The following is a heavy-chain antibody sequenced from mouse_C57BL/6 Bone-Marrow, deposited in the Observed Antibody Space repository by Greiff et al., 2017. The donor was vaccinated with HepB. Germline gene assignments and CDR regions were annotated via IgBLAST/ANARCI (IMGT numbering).Heavy chain of an antibody. J-gene: IGHJ2*01. Sequence: QVQLQQPGAELVKPGASVKLSCKASGYTFTSYWMQWVKQRPGQGLAWIGEIDPSDSYTNYNQKFKGKATFTVDTSASTAYMQLSSLTSEDSAVYYWARRGGYDYFDNWGQCTTLTVSS. V-gene: IGHV1-50*01. CDR1: GYTFTSYW. D-gene: IGHD2-3*01. CDR3: ARRGGYDYFDN. CDR2: IDPSDSYT.